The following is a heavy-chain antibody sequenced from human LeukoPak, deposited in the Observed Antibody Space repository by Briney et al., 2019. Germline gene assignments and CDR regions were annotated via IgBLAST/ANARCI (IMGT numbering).Heavy chain of an antibody. CDR2: IYYSGST. D-gene: IGHD5-18*01. Sequence: SETLSLTCTVSGGSISSYYWSWIRQPPGKGLEWIGYIYYSGSTNYNPSLKSRVTISVDTSKNHFSLTLSSVTAADTAVYYCARGQKYIYGYTVTELGSRYFDYWGQGTLVTVSS. V-gene: IGHV4-59*01. CDR3: ARGQKYIYGYTVTELGSRYFDY. J-gene: IGHJ4*02. CDR1: GGSISSYY.